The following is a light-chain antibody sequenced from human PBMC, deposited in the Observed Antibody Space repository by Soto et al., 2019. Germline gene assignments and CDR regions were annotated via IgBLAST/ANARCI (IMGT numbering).Light chain of an antibody. CDR1: QSVSSSY. CDR2: GAS. CDR3: QYSGSASGWT. J-gene: IGKJ1*01. Sequence: EIVMTQSPATLSVSPGERATLSCRASQSVSSSYLAWYQQTPGQAPRLLIYGASSRATGVPDRFSGSGSGTDFTLTISRLEPEDFAVYYCQYSGSASGWTFGRGTKVDIK. V-gene: IGKV3-20*01.